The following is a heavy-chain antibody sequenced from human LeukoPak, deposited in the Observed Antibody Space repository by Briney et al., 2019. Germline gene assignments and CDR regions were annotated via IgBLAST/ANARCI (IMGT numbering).Heavy chain of an antibody. CDR1: GFAFSTYG. Sequence: GGSLRLSCAASGFAFSTYGMSWVRQAPGKGPEWVSAISGSGAGTYYADSMKGRFTISRDNSKNTLYLQINSLRAEDTALYYCAKDLSWGLGYWGLGTLVTVSS. J-gene: IGHJ4*02. CDR2: ISGSGAGT. V-gene: IGHV3-23*01. CDR3: AKDLSWGLGY. D-gene: IGHD7-27*01.